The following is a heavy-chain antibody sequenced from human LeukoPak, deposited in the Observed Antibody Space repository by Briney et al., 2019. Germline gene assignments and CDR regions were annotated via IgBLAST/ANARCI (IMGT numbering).Heavy chain of an antibody. CDR1: GGSISSSSYY. CDR3: ARGRVVVIAVSFDY. Sequence: SETLSLTCTVSGGSISSSSYYWGWIRQPPGKGLEWIGSIYYSGSTYYNPSHKSRVTISVDTSKNQFSLKLSSVTAADTAVYYCARGRVVVIAVSFDYWGQGTLVTVS. J-gene: IGHJ4*02. D-gene: IGHD2-21*01. V-gene: IGHV4-39*07. CDR2: IYYSGST.